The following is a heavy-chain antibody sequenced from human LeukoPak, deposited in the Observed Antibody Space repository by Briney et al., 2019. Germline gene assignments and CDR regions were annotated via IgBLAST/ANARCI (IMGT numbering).Heavy chain of an antibody. J-gene: IGHJ4*02. CDR3: ARDYDSSGYYPAAFDY. D-gene: IGHD3-22*01. CDR1: GGSIKSHF. CDR2: IFHSGNT. V-gene: IGHV4-59*11. Sequence: SETLSLTCTVSGGSIKSHFWSWVRQPPGKRLEWIGYIFHSGNTNYNPSLKSRVTISLDTSKNQFSLSLTSVTAADTAVYYCARDYDSSGYYPAAFDYWGQGTLVTVSS.